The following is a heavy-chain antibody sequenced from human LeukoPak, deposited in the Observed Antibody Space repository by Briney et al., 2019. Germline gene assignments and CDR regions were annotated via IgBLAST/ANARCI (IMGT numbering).Heavy chain of an antibody. CDR2: MNPNSGNT. Sequence: ASVTVSFTASGYTFTIYDINWVRQAPGQGREWMGWMNPNSGNTGYAQKFQGRVTMTRNTSISTAYMELSSLRSEDTAVYYCARGARGDFWSGYSVGYWGQGTTVTVSS. D-gene: IGHD3-3*01. V-gene: IGHV1-8*01. J-gene: IGHJ6*02. CDR1: GYTFTIYD. CDR3: ARGARGDFWSGYSVGY.